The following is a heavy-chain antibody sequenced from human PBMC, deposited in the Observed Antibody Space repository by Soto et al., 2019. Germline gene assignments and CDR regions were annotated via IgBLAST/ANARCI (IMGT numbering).Heavy chain of an antibody. V-gene: IGHV3-48*03. D-gene: IGHD3-3*01. CDR3: ARAGVTIFAVVVDYSGMDV. CDR2: ISTRGSTK. J-gene: IGHJ6*02. Sequence: GSLRLSCAASGFTFSSYEMNWVRQAPGKGLEWVSYISTRGSTKYYADSVKGRFTISRDDAKNSLYLQMNSLRVEDTAVYYCARAGVTIFAVVVDYSGMDVWGQGTTVTVSS. CDR1: GFTFSSYE.